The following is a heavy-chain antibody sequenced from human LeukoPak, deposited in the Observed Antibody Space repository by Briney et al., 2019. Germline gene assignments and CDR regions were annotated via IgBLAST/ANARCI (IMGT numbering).Heavy chain of an antibody. CDR1: GGSISSYY. J-gene: IGHJ4*02. V-gene: IGHV4-59*08. D-gene: IGHD2-15*01. CDR2: VYSSGSA. CDR3: ARHEVGYCSGGSCPYYFDY. Sequence: KPSETLSLTCTVSGGSISSYYWSWIRQPPGKGLEWIGYVYSSGSAKYNSSLQSRVTISEDTSKNQFSLKLSSVTAADTAAYYCARHEVGYCSGGSCPYYFDYWGQGTLVTVSS.